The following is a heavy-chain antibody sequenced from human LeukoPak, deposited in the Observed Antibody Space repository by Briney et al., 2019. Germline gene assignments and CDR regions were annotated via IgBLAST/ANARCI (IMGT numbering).Heavy chain of an antibody. CDR2: IHKSGTT. V-gene: IGHV4-4*07. J-gene: IGHJ4*02. D-gene: IGHD1-26*01. CDR3: ARVFGGNSLDY. CDR1: LGSINNDY. Sequence: SETLSLTCKVSLGSINNDYWSWIRQPAGKGLEWIGRIHKSGTTYYSPSLKSRVTMSIDTSKNQFSLQLSAVSAADTAIYYCARVFGGNSLDYWGQGTLVAVSS.